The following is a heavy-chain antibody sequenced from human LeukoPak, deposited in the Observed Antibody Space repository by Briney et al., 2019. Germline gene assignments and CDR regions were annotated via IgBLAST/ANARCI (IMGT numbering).Heavy chain of an antibody. CDR3: ARDSGAAAGPSYYDYYMDV. Sequence: ASVKVSCKASGYTFTSYGISWVRQAPGQGLEWMGWISAYNGNTNYAQKLQGRVTMTTDTSASTAYMELRSLRSDDTAVYYCARDSGAAAGPSYYDYYMDVWGKGTTVTVSS. V-gene: IGHV1-18*01. CDR1: GYTFTSYG. D-gene: IGHD6-13*01. CDR2: ISAYNGNT. J-gene: IGHJ6*03.